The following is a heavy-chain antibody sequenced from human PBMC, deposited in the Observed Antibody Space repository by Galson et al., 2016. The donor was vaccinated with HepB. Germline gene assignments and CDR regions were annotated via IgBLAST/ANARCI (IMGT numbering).Heavy chain of an antibody. CDR2: GYAGGGGP. V-gene: IGHV3-23*01. Sequence: SLRLSCAASGFTFSSYAMTWVLQAPGKGLEWVSAGYAGGGGPHYADSVKGRFTLARDISRNTLYLQMNSLMAEDTAFYYCARCERYGSGWYGKNDYWGQGTLVTVSS. CDR1: GFTFSSYA. D-gene: IGHD6-13*01. CDR3: ARCERYGSGWYGKNDY. J-gene: IGHJ4*02.